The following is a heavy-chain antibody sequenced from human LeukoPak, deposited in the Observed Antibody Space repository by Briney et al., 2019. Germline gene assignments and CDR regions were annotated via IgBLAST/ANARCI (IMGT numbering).Heavy chain of an antibody. J-gene: IGHJ4*02. CDR3: AKVETSGGANCYALDY. CDR1: GFTFSSYA. CDR2: ISGSDGST. Sequence: PGGSLRLSCAASGFTFSSYAMTWVRQAQDKGLEWVSAISGSDGSTYYADSVKGRFTISRDDSQNTLYLQMNSLSAEDTAVYYCAKVETSGGANCYALDYWGQGTLVTVSS. V-gene: IGHV3-23*01. D-gene: IGHD2-2*01.